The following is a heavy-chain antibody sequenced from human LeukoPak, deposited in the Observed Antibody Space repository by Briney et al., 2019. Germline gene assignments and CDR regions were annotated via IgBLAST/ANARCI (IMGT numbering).Heavy chain of an antibody. CDR2: IYYSGST. Sequence: TSSETLSLTCTVSGGSISSYYWSWIRQPPGKGLEWIGYIYYSGSTNYNPSLKSRVTISVDTSKNQFSLKLSSVTAADTAVYYCARGGYSYGFRWFDPWGQGTLVTVSS. CDR1: GGSISSYY. J-gene: IGHJ5*02. CDR3: ARGGYSYGFRWFDP. D-gene: IGHD5-18*01. V-gene: IGHV4-59*01.